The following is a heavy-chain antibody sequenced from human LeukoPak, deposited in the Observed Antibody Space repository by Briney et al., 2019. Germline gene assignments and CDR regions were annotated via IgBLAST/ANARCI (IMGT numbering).Heavy chain of an antibody. CDR3: APNDGGIGSSSWHSLGQ. J-gene: IGHJ4*02. D-gene: IGHD6-13*01. V-gene: IGHV3-23*01. CDR2: VSTSGGST. Sequence: QAGGSLRLSCAASGVTFSSYWMSWVRQAPGKGLEWVSSVSTSGGSTYYADSVKGRFTISRDNFKNTLYLQMSSLRAEDTAVYYCAPNDGGIGSSSWHSLGQWGQGTLVTVSS. CDR1: GVTFSSYW.